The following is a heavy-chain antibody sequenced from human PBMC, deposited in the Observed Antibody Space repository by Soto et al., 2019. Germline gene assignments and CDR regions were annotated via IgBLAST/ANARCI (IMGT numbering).Heavy chain of an antibody. V-gene: IGHV2-5*02. CDR3: AHRRRESRDGTGFDY. CDR2: IYWDDDK. CDR1: GFSLSTSGVG. D-gene: IGHD1-1*01. Sequence: QITLKESGPTLVKPTQTLTLTCTFSGFSLSTSGVGVGWIRQPPGKALKWLALIYWDDDKRYSPSLKSRLTITKDTSKNQVVLTMTNMDPVDTATYYCAHRRRESRDGTGFDYWGQGTLVTVSS. J-gene: IGHJ4*02.